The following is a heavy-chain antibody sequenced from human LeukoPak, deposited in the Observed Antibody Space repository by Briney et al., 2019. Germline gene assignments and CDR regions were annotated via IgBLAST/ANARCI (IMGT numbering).Heavy chain of an antibody. D-gene: IGHD6-13*01. J-gene: IGHJ5*02. Sequence: GASVKVSCKASGGTFSSYAISWVRQAPGQGLEWMGRIIPILGIANYAQKFQGRVTITADKSTSTAYMELSSLRSEDTAVYYCARGHTSSSLNWFDPWGQGTLVTVSS. CDR1: GGTFSSYA. CDR3: ARGHTSSSLNWFDP. CDR2: IIPILGIA. V-gene: IGHV1-69*04.